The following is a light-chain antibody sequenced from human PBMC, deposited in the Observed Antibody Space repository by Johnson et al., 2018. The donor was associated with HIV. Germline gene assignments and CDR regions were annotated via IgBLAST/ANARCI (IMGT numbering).Light chain of an antibody. CDR3: GTWDSSLRVGF. V-gene: IGLV1-51*02. CDR2: EKN. Sequence: QSVLTQPPSVSAAPGQKVTISCSGGTSNIGNNYVSWYQHLPGTAPKLLIYEKNKRPSGIPDRFSGSKSGTSATLGITGLQTGAEADYYCGTWDSSLRVGFFGTGTKVTVL. J-gene: IGLJ1*01. CDR1: TSNIGNNY.